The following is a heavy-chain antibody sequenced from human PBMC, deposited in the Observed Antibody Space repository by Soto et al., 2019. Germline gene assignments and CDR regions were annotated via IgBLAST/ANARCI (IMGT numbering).Heavy chain of an antibody. J-gene: IGHJ4*02. CDR2: VYYTGTT. D-gene: IGHD2-2*01. Sequence: SETLSLTCTVSNFSVLTSIYYWAWIRQPPGKGLEWVGTVYYTGTTYYNPSLQSRVTISIDTSKNQFSLNLNSVTAADTAVYYCARNWNLALVPAAYFDSWGQGTLVTVSA. CDR3: ARNWNLALVPAAYFDS. V-gene: IGHV4-39*01. CDR1: NFSVLTSIYY.